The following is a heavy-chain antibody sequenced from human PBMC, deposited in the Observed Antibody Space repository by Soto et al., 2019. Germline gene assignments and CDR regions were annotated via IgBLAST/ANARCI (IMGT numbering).Heavy chain of an antibody. Sequence: QLQLQESGPGLVKPSETLSLTCTVSGGSISSSSYYWGWIRQPPGKGLEWIGSIYYSGSTYYNPSLKSRVTISVDTSKNQFSLKLSSVTAADTAVYYCARHRGYYDFWSGYPHRYYFDYWGQGTLVTVSS. V-gene: IGHV4-39*01. D-gene: IGHD3-3*01. CDR1: GGSISSSSYY. J-gene: IGHJ4*02. CDR3: ARHRGYYDFWSGYPHRYYFDY. CDR2: IYYSGST.